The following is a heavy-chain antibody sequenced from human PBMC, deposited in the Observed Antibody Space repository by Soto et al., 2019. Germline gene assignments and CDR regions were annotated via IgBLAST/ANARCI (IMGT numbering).Heavy chain of an antibody. J-gene: IGHJ6*02. CDR2: IRPSNGDT. CDR3: ARDGGGIADV. Sequence: QAQLEQSGDEVKKPGASVKVSCKASGYSFAGYNITWVRQVRGQGLEWMGCIRPSNGDTDYAQKFQRRVTMTTDTSTRTAYMELRSVTSADTAMYFCARDGGGIADVWGQGTTVTVS. CDR1: GYSFAGYN. D-gene: IGHD2-21*01. V-gene: IGHV1-18*04.